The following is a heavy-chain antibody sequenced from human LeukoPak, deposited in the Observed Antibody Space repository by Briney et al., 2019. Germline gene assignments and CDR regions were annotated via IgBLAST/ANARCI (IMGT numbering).Heavy chain of an antibody. D-gene: IGHD3-10*01. CDR2: ISYDGSNK. V-gene: IGHV3-30-3*01. J-gene: IGHJ5*02. CDR3: ARSFARYYYGSGSYP. CDR1: GFTFSSYA. Sequence: GRSLRLSCAASGFTFSSYAMHWVRQAPGKGLEWVAVISYDGSNKYYADSVKGRFTISRDNSKNTLYLQMNSLRAEDTAVYYCARSFARYYYGSGSYPWGQGTLVTVSS.